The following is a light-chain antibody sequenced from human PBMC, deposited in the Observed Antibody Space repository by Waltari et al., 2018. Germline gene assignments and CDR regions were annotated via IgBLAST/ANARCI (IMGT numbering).Light chain of an antibody. J-gene: IGLJ1*01. CDR1: SSDVGNSNL. Sequence: QSGLAQPASASGSPGQSITITCTGTSSDVGNSNLVHWYQQRPGKAPTLLIYEVTKRAPGTSDRFSASKSGNTASLSISGLQAQEDEADYYCCSYVGLGTYVFGTGTKVTV. CDR2: EVT. V-gene: IGLV2-23*02. CDR3: CSYVGLGTYV.